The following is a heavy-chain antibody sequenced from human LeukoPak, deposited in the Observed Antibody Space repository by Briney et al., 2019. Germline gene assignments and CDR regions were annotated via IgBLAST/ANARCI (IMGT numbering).Heavy chain of an antibody. CDR1: GASISSYY. CDR3: ARVVVRGVIRGYMDV. J-gene: IGHJ6*03. D-gene: IGHD3-10*01. Sequence: SETLSLTCTVSGASISSYYWSWIRQPPGKGLEWIGYIYYSGSTNYNPSLKSRVTISVDTSKNQFSLKLSSVTAADTAVYYCARVVVRGVIRGYMDVWGKGTTVTVSS. V-gene: IGHV4-59*01. CDR2: IYYSGST.